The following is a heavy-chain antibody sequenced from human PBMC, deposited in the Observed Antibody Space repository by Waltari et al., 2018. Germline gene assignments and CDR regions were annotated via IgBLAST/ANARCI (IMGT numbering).Heavy chain of an antibody. CDR1: GFSFSNYW. D-gene: IGHD6-13*01. J-gene: IGHJ4*02. CDR3: ARGIAAG. Sequence: EVQLVESGGGLVQPGGSLRLSCAASGFSFSNYWMHWVRQAPGKGLVCVSRINTDGGIISYADSVKGRLTISRDHASNTLYLQMNGQRVGDTAVYYGARGIAAGWGQGTLVTVSS. CDR2: INTDGGII. V-gene: IGHV3-74*01.